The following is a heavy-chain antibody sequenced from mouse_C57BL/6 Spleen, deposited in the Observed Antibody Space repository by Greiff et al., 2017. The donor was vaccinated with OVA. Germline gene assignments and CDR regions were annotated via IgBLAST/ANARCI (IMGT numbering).Heavy chain of an antibody. J-gene: IGHJ4*01. Sequence: EVQVVESGPELVKPGASVKMSCKASGYTFTDYNMHWVKQSHGKSLEWIGYINPNNGGTSYNQKFKGKATLTVNKSSSTAYMELRSLTSEDSAVYYCAREGSYYGSSYYAMDYWGQGTSVTVSS. CDR1: GYTFTDYN. CDR3: AREGSYYGSSYYAMDY. D-gene: IGHD1-1*01. CDR2: INPNNGGT. V-gene: IGHV1-22*01.